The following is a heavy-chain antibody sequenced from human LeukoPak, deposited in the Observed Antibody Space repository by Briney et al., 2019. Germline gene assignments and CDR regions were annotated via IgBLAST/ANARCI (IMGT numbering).Heavy chain of an antibody. CDR2: INHSGST. D-gene: IGHD5-12*01. J-gene: IGHJ4*02. Sequence: SETLSLTCAVYGGSFSGYYWSWIGQPPGKGLEGIGEINHSGSTNYNPCLTSGGTISVDTCKNQFSLKLRSVTAADTAVYYCARGRRGGYESRVRGVALGYYFDYWGQGTLVTVSS. CDR1: GGSFSGYY. CDR3: ARGRRGGYESRVRGVALGYYFDY. V-gene: IGHV4-34*01.